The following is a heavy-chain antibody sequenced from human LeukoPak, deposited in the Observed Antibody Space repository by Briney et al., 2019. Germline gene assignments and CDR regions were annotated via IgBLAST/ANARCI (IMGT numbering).Heavy chain of an antibody. CDR3: ARTTTVSLLRHDYYYGMDV. D-gene: IGHD4-17*01. Sequence: SPVHWVRQAPGKGLEGVAVISYDGSNKYYADSVKGRFTISRDNSKNTLYLQMNSLRAEDTAVYYCARTTTVSLLRHDYYYGMDVWGQGTTVTVSS. J-gene: IGHJ6*02. CDR1: SP. V-gene: IGHV3-30*04. CDR2: ISYDGSNK.